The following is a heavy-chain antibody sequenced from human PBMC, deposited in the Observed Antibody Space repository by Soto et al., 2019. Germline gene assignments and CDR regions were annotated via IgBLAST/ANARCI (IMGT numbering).Heavy chain of an antibody. J-gene: IGHJ6*02. V-gene: IGHV3-30-3*01. CDR1: RFLFNTYA. D-gene: IGHD3-9*01. Sequence: GALRLSCTTSRFLFNTYAMHWVRQAPGKGLEWVAVMSHDGSSTYYADSVKGRFTISRDNSKNTLYLQMNSLRPDDTAVYYFARPGSGYDVLAVYYFYYYHAMDVWGQGTTVTVSS. CDR3: ARPGSGYDVLAVYYFYYYHAMDV. CDR2: MSHDGSST.